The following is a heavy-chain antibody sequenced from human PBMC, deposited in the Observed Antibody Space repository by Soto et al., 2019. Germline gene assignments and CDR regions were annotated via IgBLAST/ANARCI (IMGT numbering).Heavy chain of an antibody. V-gene: IGHV4-4*07. CDR1: LGSVRSYY. Sequence: SETLFLACPCALGSVRSYYCSLVRPSAGNGLEWIGRIYTSGSTYYSRSLKSRVTMSVDTSKNQFSLKLSSVTAADTAVYYCAREGYDFWSGYPIYYFDYWGQGTLVTVSS. D-gene: IGHD3-3*01. J-gene: IGHJ4*02. CDR2: IYTSGST. CDR3: AREGYDFWSGYPIYYFDY.